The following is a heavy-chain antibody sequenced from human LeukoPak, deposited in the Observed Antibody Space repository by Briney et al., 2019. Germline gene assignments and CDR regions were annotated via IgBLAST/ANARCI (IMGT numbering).Heavy chain of an antibody. CDR2: IYYSGST. V-gene: IGHV4-59*11. CDR3: ARSARSWFDP. CDR1: GGSISSHY. Sequence: SETLSLTCTVSGGSISSHYWSWIRQPPGKGLEWIGYIYYSGSTHYNPSLKSRVTISVDTSKNQFSLKLSSVTAADTAVYYCARSARSWFDPWGQGTLVTVSS. J-gene: IGHJ5*02.